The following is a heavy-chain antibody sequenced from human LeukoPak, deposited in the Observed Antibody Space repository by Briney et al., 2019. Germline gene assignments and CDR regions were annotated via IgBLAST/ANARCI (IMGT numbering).Heavy chain of an antibody. CDR1: GGSFSGYY. V-gene: IGHV4-34*01. J-gene: IGHJ4*02. D-gene: IGHD3-3*01. CDR2: IHHSGST. CDR3: ARVGGFWSGYYEVKFDY. Sequence: SETLSLTCAVYGGSFSGYYWSWIRQPPGKGLEWIGEIHHSGSTNYNPSLKSRVTISVDTSKNQFSLKLSSVTAADTAVYYCARVGGFWSGYYEVKFDYWGQGTLVTVSS.